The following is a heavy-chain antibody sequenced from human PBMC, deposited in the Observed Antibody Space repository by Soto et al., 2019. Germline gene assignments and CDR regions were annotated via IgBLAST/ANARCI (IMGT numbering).Heavy chain of an antibody. Sequence: ESGGGVVRPGGSLRLSCAVSGFIFDDYGMSWVRQAPGKGLEWVSGINWNGGDRGYADSVKGRFTISRDNAKNSLYLQMNSLRAEDTALYHCAKGTGYDILTGFDYWGQGTLVTVSS. J-gene: IGHJ4*02. CDR2: INWNGGDR. D-gene: IGHD3-9*01. V-gene: IGHV3-20*01. CDR3: AKGTGYDILTGFDY. CDR1: GFIFDDYG.